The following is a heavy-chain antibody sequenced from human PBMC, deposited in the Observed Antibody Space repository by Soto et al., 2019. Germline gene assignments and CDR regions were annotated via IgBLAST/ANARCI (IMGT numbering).Heavy chain of an antibody. Sequence: QLQLQESGSGLVKPSETLSLTCAVSGGSISSGGYSWNWIRQPPGKGLEWIGYIFHSGTTYYNPSLKSRVTISVDRSNNHFSLELSSVTAADTAVYYCARGAGTGGDSWGQGTLVTVFS. V-gene: IGHV4-30-2*01. CDR2: IFHSGTT. D-gene: IGHD6-13*01. CDR3: ARGAGTGGDS. J-gene: IGHJ5*01. CDR1: GGSISSGGYS.